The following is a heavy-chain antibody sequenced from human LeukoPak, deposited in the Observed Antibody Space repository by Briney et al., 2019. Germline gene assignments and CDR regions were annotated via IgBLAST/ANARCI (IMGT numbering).Heavy chain of an antibody. CDR1: GYTFTGYY. V-gene: IGHV1-2*04. D-gene: IGHD6-13*01. J-gene: IGHJ4*02. CDR2: MNTNTGDT. CDR3: ARGSGTSWYDY. Sequence: GASVKVSCKASGYTFTGYYMHWVRQAPGQGLEWMGWMNTNTGDTKNAQKFQGCVTMTRDTSITTAYMELSRLTFDDTAVYYCARGSGTSWYDYWGQGTLVTVSS.